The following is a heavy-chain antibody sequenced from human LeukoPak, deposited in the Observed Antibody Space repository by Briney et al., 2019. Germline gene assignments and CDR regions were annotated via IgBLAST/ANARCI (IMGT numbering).Heavy chain of an antibody. Sequence: KSSETLSLTCSVSGGSISTYYWSWIRQPPGKGLEWIGFIYYSGSTSYNPSLKSRVTISVDTSKNQFSLNLTSVTAADTAVYYCTRQTYYYYGMDVWGQGTTVTVSS. CDR1: GGSISTYY. V-gene: IGHV4-59*08. CDR2: IYYSGST. CDR3: TRQTYYYYGMDV. J-gene: IGHJ6*02.